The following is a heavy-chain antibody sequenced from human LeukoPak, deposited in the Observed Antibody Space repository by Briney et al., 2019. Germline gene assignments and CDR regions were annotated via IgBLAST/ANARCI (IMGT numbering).Heavy chain of an antibody. CDR2: IYHSGST. V-gene: IGHV4-30-2*01. CDR1: GGSISSGGYY. Sequence: PSETLSLTCTDSGGSISSGGYYWSWIRQPPGKGLEWIGYIYHSGSTYYNPSLKSRVTISVDTSKNQFSLKLSSVTAADTAVYYCARVGLRWYRFDYWGQGTLVTVSS. D-gene: IGHD4-23*01. CDR3: ARVGLRWYRFDY. J-gene: IGHJ4*02.